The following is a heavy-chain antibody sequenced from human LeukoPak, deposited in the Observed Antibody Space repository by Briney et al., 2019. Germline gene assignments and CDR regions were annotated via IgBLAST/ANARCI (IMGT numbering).Heavy chain of an antibody. J-gene: IGHJ6*02. CDR3: ARGTTVGTFFYYYYGMDV. CDR1: GFTFSSYA. CDR2: ISYDGSNK. V-gene: IGHV3-30*04. Sequence: GGSLRLSCAASGFTFSSYAMHWVRQAPGKGLEWVAVISYDGSNKYYADSVKGRFTISRDNSKNTLYLQMNSLRAEDTAVYYCARGTTVGTFFYYYYGMDVWGQGTTVTVSS. D-gene: IGHD4-23*01.